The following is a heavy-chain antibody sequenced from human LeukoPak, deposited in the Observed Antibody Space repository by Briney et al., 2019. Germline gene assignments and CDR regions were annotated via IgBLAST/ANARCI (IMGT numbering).Heavy chain of an antibody. CDR2: IRQDESEK. V-gene: IGHV3-7*01. CDR1: GFTFSNYW. J-gene: IGHJ4*02. Sequence: GGSLRLSCVVSGFTFSNYWMSWVRQAPGKGLEWVANIRQDESEKYYVDSVKGRFTISRDNAKNSLYLQMNSLRAEDTAVYYCARGSAVTANNFDFWGQGTLVTVSS. D-gene: IGHD4-11*01. CDR3: ARGSAVTANNFDF.